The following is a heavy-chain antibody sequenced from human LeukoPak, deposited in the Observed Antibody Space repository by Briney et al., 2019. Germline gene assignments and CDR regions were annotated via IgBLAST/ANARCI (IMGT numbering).Heavy chain of an antibody. CDR2: IYSDGRT. Sequence: GGSLRLSCAASGFSVSDDYMNWVRQAPGKGLEWVSFIYSDGRTYYADSVKGRFTISRDNSRNTLYLQMNSLRVEDTAVYYCARDDIPVIWGQGTLVTVSS. CDR3: ARDDIPVI. CDR1: GFSVSDDY. D-gene: IGHD3-9*01. V-gene: IGHV3-53*01. J-gene: IGHJ4*02.